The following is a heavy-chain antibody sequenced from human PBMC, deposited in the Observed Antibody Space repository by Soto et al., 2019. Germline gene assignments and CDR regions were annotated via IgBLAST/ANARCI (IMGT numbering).Heavy chain of an antibody. Sequence: ASVKVSCKVSGYSLIELSMHWVRQAPGQGLEWMGGFDPADGEAIYAQKFQGRVTMTEDTAADTGYMDLSSLISEDTSVYYCATVGDRWNYKVDILGQGTLVTVSS. CDR3: ATVGDRWNYKVDI. CDR1: GYSLIELS. CDR2: FDPADGEA. J-gene: IGHJ3*02. D-gene: IGHD1-7*01. V-gene: IGHV1-24*01.